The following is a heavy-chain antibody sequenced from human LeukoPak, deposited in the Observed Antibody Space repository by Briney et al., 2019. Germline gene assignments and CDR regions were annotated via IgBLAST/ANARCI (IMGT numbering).Heavy chain of an antibody. J-gene: IGHJ6*03. CDR1: GFTFSSYS. Sequence: GGSLRLSCAASGFTFSSYSMNWVRQAPGKGLEWVSSISSSSSYIYYADSVKGRFTISRDNAKNSLYLQMNSLRAEDTAVYYCARNLEAASTIFGVVINEYYYYYMDVWGKGTTVTVSS. V-gene: IGHV3-21*01. D-gene: IGHD3-3*01. CDR2: ISSSSSYI. CDR3: ARNLEAASTIFGVVINEYYYYYMDV.